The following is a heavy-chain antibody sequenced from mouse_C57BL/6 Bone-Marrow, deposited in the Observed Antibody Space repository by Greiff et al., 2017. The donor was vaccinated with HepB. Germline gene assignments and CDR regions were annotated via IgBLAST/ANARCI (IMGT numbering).Heavy chain of an antibody. Sequence: DVKLVESGGGLVKPGGSLKLSCAASGFTFSDYGMHWVRQAPEKGLEWVAYISSGSSTIYYADTVKGRFTISRDNAKNTLFLQMTSLRSEDTAMYYCARTYYGSSYVGWYFDVWGTGTTVTVSS. CDR1: GFTFSDYG. D-gene: IGHD1-1*01. CDR2: ISSGSSTI. J-gene: IGHJ1*03. V-gene: IGHV5-17*01. CDR3: ARTYYGSSYVGWYFDV.